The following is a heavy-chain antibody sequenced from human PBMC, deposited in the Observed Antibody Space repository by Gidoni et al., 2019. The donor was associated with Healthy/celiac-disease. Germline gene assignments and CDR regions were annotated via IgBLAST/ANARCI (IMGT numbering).Heavy chain of an antibody. CDR3: ARDPSETAVLDY. Sequence: QVQLVESGGGVVQPGRSLRLPCAASGFTFSSYGMHWVRQAPGKGLEWVAVIWYDGSNKYYADSVKGRFTISRDNSKNTLYLQMNSLRAEDTAVYYCARDPSETAVLDYWGQGTLVTVSS. CDR2: IWYDGSNK. V-gene: IGHV3-33*01. J-gene: IGHJ4*02. CDR1: GFTFSSYG. D-gene: IGHD5-18*01.